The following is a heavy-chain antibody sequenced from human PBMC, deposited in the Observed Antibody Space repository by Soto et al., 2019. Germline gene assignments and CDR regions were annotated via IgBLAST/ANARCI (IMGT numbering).Heavy chain of an antibody. V-gene: IGHV1-18*01. CDR3: ARDRLDSGYDYAFDY. CDR2: ISAYNGNT. Sequence: GASVKVSCKASGYTLTSYVIGWWRQPLGQGLEWMGWISAYNGNTNYAQKLQGRVTMTTDTSTSTAYMELRSLRSDDTAVYYCARDRLDSGYDYAFDYWGQGTLVTVSS. CDR1: GYTLTSYV. D-gene: IGHD5-12*01. J-gene: IGHJ4*02.